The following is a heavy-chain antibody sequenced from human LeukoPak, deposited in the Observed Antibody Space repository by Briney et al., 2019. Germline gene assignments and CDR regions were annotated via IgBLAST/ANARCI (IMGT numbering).Heavy chain of an antibody. V-gene: IGHV3-7*01. CDR1: GFTFSTDW. J-gene: IGHJ4*02. CDR2: IKQDGSEK. Sequence: GESLRLSCAASGFTFSTDWMSWVRQAPGKGLEWVANIKQDGSEKYYVHSVKGRFTISRDNAKNSLYLQMNSLRAEDTAVYYCARIGVEDFYFDHWGQGTLVTVSS. CDR3: ARIGVEDFYFDH. D-gene: IGHD2-8*01.